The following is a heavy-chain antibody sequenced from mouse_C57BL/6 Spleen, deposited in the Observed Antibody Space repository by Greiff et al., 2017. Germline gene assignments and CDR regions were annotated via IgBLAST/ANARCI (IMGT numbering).Heavy chain of an antibody. CDR1: GFTFSSYG. D-gene: IGHD4-1*01. Sequence: EVQLVESGGDLVKPGGSLKLSCAASGFTFSSYGMSWVRQTPDKRLEWVATISSGGSYTYYPDSVKGRFTISRDNAKNTLYLQMSSLKSEDTAMYYCASWDVNYFDYWGQGTTLTVSS. CDR3: ASWDVNYFDY. J-gene: IGHJ2*01. V-gene: IGHV5-6*01. CDR2: ISSGGSYT.